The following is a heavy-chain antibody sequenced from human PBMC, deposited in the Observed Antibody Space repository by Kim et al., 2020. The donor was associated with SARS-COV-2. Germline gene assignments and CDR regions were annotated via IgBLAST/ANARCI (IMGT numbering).Heavy chain of an antibody. J-gene: IGHJ4*02. Sequence: ASVKVSCKVSGYTLTELSMHWVRQAPGKGLEWMGGFDPEDGETIYAQKFQGRVTMTEDTSTDTAYMELSSLRSEDTAVYYCATTIGIGSSSLIPDYWGQGTLVTVSS. V-gene: IGHV1-24*01. CDR1: GYTLTELS. CDR3: ATTIGIGSSSLIPDY. CDR2: FDPEDGET. D-gene: IGHD6-6*01.